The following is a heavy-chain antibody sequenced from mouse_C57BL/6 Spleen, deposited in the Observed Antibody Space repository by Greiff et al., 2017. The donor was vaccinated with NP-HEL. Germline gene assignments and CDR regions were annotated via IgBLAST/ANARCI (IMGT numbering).Heavy chain of an antibody. CDR1: GFSLTSYG. J-gene: IGHJ4*01. D-gene: IGHD1-1*01. V-gene: IGHV2-2*01. Sequence: VQLQQSGPGLVQPSQSLSITCTVSGFSLTSYGVHWVRQSPGKGLEWLGVIWSGGSTDYNAAFISRLSISKDNSKSQVFFKMNSLQADDTAIYYCARIITTVVATPYYAMDYWGQGTSVTVSS. CDR2: IWSGGST. CDR3: ARIITTVVATPYYAMDY.